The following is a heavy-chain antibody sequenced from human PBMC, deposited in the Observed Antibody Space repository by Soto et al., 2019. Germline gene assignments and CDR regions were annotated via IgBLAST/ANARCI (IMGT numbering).Heavy chain of an antibody. V-gene: IGHV4-31*03. Sequence: QVQLQESGPGLVKPSQTLSLTCTVSGGSISSGGYYWSWIRQHPGKGLEWIGYIYYSGSTYYNPSLKGRVXXSXGXSKNQFSLKLSSVTAADTAVYYCARAWGRSFRAFDIWGQGTMVTVSS. CDR1: GGSISSGGYY. J-gene: IGHJ3*02. CDR2: IYYSGST. CDR3: ARAWGRSFRAFDI. D-gene: IGHD3-16*01.